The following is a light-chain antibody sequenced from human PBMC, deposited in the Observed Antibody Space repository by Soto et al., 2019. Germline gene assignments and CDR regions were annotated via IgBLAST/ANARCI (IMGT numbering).Light chain of an antibody. CDR2: APD. J-gene: IGKJ2*01. Sequence: QLTQSPPLVSASVGDRVTITCRASPSIGSYLNLYQHKPGEAPKLLIFAPDTLESGVPSRFSGSGFNKEFTLTVNSLKTEDFVTYYCQQNYDVPYTFGQGTRVEIK. CDR3: QQNYDVPYT. CDR1: PSIGSY. V-gene: IGKV1-39*01.